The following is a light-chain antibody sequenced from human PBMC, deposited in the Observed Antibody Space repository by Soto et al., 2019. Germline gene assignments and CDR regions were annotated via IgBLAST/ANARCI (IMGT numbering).Light chain of an antibody. Sequence: SVLTQPPRECGSPGQRVTLSCSGSNSNIGSNPVHWYQQFPGTAPKVLIYSNYQRPSGVPDRFSGSKSGTSASLAISGLQSEDEADYYCAAWDDRLSDLLFGGGTK. V-gene: IGLV1-44*01. CDR3: AAWDDRLSDLL. J-gene: IGLJ2*01. CDR2: SNY. CDR1: NSNIGSNP.